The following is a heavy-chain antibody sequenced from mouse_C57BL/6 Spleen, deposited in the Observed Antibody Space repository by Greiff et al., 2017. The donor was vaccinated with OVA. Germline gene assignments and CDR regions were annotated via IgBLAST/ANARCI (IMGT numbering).Heavy chain of an antibody. CDR1: GYTFTEYT. V-gene: IGHV1-62-2*01. J-gene: IGHJ4*01. Sequence: VQLQESGAELVKPGASVKLSCKASGYTFTEYTIHWVKQRSGQGLEWIGWFYPGSGSIKYNEKFKDKATLTADKSSSTVYMELSRLTSEDSAVYCCARHEAGNYYGSSHAMDYWGQGTSVTVSS. D-gene: IGHD1-1*01. CDR2: FYPGSGSI. CDR3: ARHEAGNYYGSSHAMDY.